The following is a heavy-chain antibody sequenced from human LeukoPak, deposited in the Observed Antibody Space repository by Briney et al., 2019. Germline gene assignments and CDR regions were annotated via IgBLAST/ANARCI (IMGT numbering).Heavy chain of an antibody. Sequence: GGSLRLSCGVSGFTFSHFAMSWVRQAPGKGLRWVSTISGSGNKTYDADFVKGRFTISRDNSKNTLYLKMTGLRAEDTAVYYCAKLKRVGIAPFDDWGQGILVTVSS. J-gene: IGHJ4*02. CDR2: ISGSGNKT. CDR1: GFTFSHFA. D-gene: IGHD3-10*01. V-gene: IGHV3-23*01. CDR3: AKLKRVGIAPFDD.